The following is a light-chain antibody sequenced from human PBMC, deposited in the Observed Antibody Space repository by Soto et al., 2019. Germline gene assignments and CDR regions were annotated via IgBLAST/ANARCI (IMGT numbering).Light chain of an antibody. CDR3: QQYVDLPRT. CDR2: GAS. V-gene: IGKV3-20*01. J-gene: IGKJ1*01. Sequence: ETVLAQSPGALCWSPGERATLASRVRQSVRKNSLAWFQQQPGQAPRLVIYGASNRATGIPDRFSGSESCTDFTLTISRLEPEDFAVYYCQQYVDLPRTCGQGTKVDI. CDR1: QSVRKNS.